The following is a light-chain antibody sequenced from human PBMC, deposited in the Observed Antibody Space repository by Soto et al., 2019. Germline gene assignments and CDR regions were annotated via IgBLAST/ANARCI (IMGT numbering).Light chain of an antibody. CDR2: EAS. CDR1: QGIGRF. CDR3: QQRNSWPLT. V-gene: IGKV3-11*01. J-gene: IGKJ4*01. Sequence: VLTQSPATLSLSPGERATLSCRASQGIGRFLVWYQQKPGLSPMLVIYEASNWATDIPDRFSGSGSGTDFTLTINRLEPEDVGVYYCQQRNSWPLTFGGGTKVELK.